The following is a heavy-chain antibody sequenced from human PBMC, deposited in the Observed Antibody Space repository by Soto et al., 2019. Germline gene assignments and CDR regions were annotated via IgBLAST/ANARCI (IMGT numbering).Heavy chain of an antibody. CDR2: ISYDGSTE. J-gene: IGHJ4*02. CDR3: ARIWLDFVVVRIPRAWGVNKN. V-gene: IGHV3-30-3*01. Sequence: QVQLVESGGGVVQPGRSLRLSCAASGFTFNSYAMNWVRQAPGKGLEWVSVISYDGSTEYYADSVRGRFTISRDNSTNTLSLQMNSLRAEDTASYYCARIWLDFVVVRIPRAWGVNKNWGQGNLVTVSS. D-gene: IGHD2-15*01. CDR1: GFTFNSYA.